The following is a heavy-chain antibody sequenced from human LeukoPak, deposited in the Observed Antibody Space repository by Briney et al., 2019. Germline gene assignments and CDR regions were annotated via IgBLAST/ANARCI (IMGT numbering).Heavy chain of an antibody. CDR2: ISSSGSTR. Sequence: RGSLRLSCAASGFTFSSYEMNWVRQAPGKGLEWVSYISSSGSTRYYADSVKGRFTISRDDAKNSLYLQMNSLRAEDTAVYYCTRNGFSSGLDYWGQGTLVTVSS. CDR1: GFTFSSYE. V-gene: IGHV3-48*03. D-gene: IGHD6-19*01. CDR3: TRNGFSSGLDY. J-gene: IGHJ4*02.